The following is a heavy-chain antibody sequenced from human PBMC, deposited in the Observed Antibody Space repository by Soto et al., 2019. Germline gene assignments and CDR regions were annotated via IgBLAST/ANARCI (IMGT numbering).Heavy chain of an antibody. V-gene: IGHV3-30*18. CDR3: AKDRRWIVVVPAAQGRMAV. J-gene: IGHJ6*03. CDR2: ISYDGSNK. Sequence: GGSLRLSCAASGFTFSSYGMHWVRQAPGKGLEWVAVISYDGSNKYYADSVKGRFTISRDNSKNTLYLQMNSLRAEDTAVYYCAKDRRWIVVVPAAQGRMAVWGKGTTVTVSS. D-gene: IGHD2-2*01. CDR1: GFTFSSYG.